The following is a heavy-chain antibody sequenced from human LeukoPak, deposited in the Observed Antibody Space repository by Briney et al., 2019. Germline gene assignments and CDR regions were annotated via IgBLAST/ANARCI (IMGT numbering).Heavy chain of an antibody. CDR2: INSNSGGT. CDR3: ARLGMGTTHAFDI. V-gene: IGHV1-2*02. D-gene: IGHD5-18*01. J-gene: IGHJ3*02. Sequence: ASVKVSCKASGYTFTGYYMHWVRQAPGQGLEWMGWINSNSGGTNYAQKFQGRVTMTRDTSISTAYMELSRLRSDDTAVYYCARLGMGTTHAFDIWGQGTMVTVSS. CDR1: GYTFTGYY.